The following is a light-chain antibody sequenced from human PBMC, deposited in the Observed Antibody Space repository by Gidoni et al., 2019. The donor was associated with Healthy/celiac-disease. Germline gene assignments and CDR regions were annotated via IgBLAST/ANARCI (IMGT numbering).Light chain of an antibody. Sequence: EIVLTQSPATLSLSPGERATLSCRAGQSVSSYLAWYQQKPGQAPRLLIYEASNRATGIPARFSGSGSGTDFTLTISSLEPEDFAVYYCQQRSNWPPLTFGGGTKVEIK. J-gene: IGKJ4*01. V-gene: IGKV3-11*01. CDR3: QQRSNWPPLT. CDR1: QSVSSY. CDR2: EAS.